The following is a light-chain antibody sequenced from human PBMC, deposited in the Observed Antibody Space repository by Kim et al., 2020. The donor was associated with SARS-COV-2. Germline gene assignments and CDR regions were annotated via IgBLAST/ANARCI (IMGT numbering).Light chain of an antibody. CDR3: CSYAGRYIWV. Sequence: GQSVTISCTGTSSDVGGYDYVSWYQQHPGKAPKLMIYDVTRRPSGVPDRLSGSKSGNTASLTISGLQAEDEADYYCCSYAGRYIWVFGGGTKVTVL. CDR1: SSDVGGYDY. V-gene: IGLV2-11*03. CDR2: DVT. J-gene: IGLJ3*02.